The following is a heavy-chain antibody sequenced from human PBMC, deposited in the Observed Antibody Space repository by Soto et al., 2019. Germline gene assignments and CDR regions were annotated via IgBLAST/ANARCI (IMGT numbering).Heavy chain of an antibody. CDR2: ISTSGGTT. CDR3: AGGGWSL. D-gene: IGHD6-19*01. J-gene: IGHJ4*02. CDR1: GFNCSSHG. Sequence: GWAHRVSCTGTGFNCSSHGLSLVRQSPGKGLEWVSSISTSGGTTYCADSVKGRFIFSRDNSKNMGYLQMNSLRVEDTAVYYCAGGGWSLGGEGILVTVSS. V-gene: IGHV3-23*01.